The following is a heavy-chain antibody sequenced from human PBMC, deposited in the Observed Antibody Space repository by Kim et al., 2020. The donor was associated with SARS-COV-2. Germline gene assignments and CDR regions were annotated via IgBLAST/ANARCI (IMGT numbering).Heavy chain of an antibody. V-gene: IGHV3-21*01. J-gene: IGHJ3*02. CDR2: ISSSSSYI. Sequence: GGSLRLSCAASGFTFSSYSMNWVRQAPGKGLEWVSSISSSSSYIYYADSVKGRFTISRDNAKNSLYLQMNSLRAEDTAVYYCARDYYYDSSGYYGDAFDIWGQGTMVTVSS. D-gene: IGHD3-22*01. CDR3: ARDYYYDSSGYYGDAFDI. CDR1: GFTFSSYS.